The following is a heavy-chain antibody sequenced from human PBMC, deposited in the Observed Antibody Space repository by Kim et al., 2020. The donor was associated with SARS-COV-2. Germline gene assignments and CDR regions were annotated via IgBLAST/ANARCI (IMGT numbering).Heavy chain of an antibody. D-gene: IGHD2-2*01. Sequence: PPLKGRVTISVDTSKNQFSLKLSSVTAADTAVYYCARVRDIVVVPAAIGYWGQGTLVTVSS. J-gene: IGHJ4*02. CDR3: ARVRDIVVVPAAIGY. V-gene: IGHV4-34*01.